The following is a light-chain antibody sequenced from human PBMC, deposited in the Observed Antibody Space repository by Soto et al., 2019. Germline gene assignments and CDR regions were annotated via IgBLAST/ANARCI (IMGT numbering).Light chain of an antibody. CDR3: QQFDNHPLT. CDR1: QDISNY. CDR2: DAS. J-gene: IGKJ4*01. V-gene: IGKV1-33*01. Sequence: DIQMTQSPSSLSASVGDRVTITCQASQDISNYLNWYQQKPGKAPKILIYDASVLEAGVPSRFSGGGSGTHFTLPISSLQAEDVATYYCQQFDNHPLTFGGGTKVEIK.